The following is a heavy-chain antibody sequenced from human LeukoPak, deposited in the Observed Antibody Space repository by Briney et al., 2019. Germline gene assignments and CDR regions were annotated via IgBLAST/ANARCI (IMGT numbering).Heavy chain of an antibody. D-gene: IGHD3-22*01. CDR2: ISAYNGNT. V-gene: IGHV1-18*01. CDR1: GYTFTSYG. Sequence: GASVKVSCKASGYTFTSYGISWVRQAPGQGLEWMGWISAYNGNTNYAQKFQGRVTMTRDTSISTAYMELSRLRSDDTAVYYCARENYYDSSGYYYDWGQGTLVTVSS. CDR3: ARENYYDSSGYYYD. J-gene: IGHJ4*02.